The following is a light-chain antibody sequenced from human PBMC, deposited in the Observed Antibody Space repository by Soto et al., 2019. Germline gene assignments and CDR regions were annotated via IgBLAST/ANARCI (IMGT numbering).Light chain of an antibody. CDR3: QQRSNWPPT. V-gene: IGKV3-11*01. Sequence: EIVLTQSPGTLSLSPGERATLSCRASQSVRSYLAWYQQKPGQAPRILIYDASNRATGIPARFSGSGSGTDFTLTIRSIEPEDFAVYYCQQRSNWPPTFGGGTKVDIK. CDR1: QSVRSY. J-gene: IGKJ4*01. CDR2: DAS.